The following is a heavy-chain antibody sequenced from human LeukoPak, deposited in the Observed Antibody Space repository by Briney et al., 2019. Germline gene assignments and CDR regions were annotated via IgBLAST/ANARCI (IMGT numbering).Heavy chain of an antibody. J-gene: IGHJ3*02. D-gene: IGHD2/OR15-2a*01. CDR1: GYTFTSYY. V-gene: IGHV1-46*01. CDR2: INPSSGIT. CDR3: AREGHFPSDAFDI. Sequence: GASVKVSCKASGYTFTSYYMHWVRQAPGQGLEWMGIINPSSGITTYAQKFQGRVTMTRDTSTTTVYMELSSLRSEDTAVYYCAREGHFPSDAFDIWGQGTMVTVSS.